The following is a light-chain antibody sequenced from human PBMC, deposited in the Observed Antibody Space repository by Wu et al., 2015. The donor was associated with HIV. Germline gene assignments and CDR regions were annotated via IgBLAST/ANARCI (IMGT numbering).Light chain of an antibody. CDR2: DAS. V-gene: IGKV3-11*01. CDR3: QQYNNWPLT. J-gene: IGKJ5*01. CDR1: QSVSTY. Sequence: EIVLTQSPETLSLSPGERATLSCRAGQSVSTYLAWYQQKRGQAPRLLIHDASNRATGIPARFSGSGSGTDFTLTISSLEPEDFAIYYCQQYNNWPLTFGQGTRLEIK.